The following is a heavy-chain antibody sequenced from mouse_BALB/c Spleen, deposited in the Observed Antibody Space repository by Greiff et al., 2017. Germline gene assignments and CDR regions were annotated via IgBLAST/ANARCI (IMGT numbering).Heavy chain of an antibody. D-gene: IGHD4-1*01. CDR2: IDPENGNT. CDR1: GFNIKDYY. J-gene: IGHJ3*01. CDR3: ASLTGIAY. Sequence: EVKLVESGAELVRPGALVKLSCKASGFNIKDYYMHWVKQRPEQGLEWIGWIDPENGNTIYDPKFQGKASITADTSSNTAYLQLSSLTSEDTAVYYCASLTGIAYWGQGTLVTVSA. V-gene: IGHV14-1*02.